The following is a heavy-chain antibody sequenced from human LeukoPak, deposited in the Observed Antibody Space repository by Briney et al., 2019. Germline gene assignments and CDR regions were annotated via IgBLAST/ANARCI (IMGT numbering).Heavy chain of an antibody. CDR3: ARDLGLTISDNWFDP. CDR2: IFHTGSS. D-gene: IGHD3-3*01. Sequence: SETLSLTCTVSGGSISSSSYYWGWIRQPPGKGLEWIGSIFHTGSSYYNPSLKSPVAISVDTSKNQFSLELSSVTAADTAVYYCARDLGLTISDNWFDPWGQGTLVTVSS. CDR1: GGSISSSSYY. V-gene: IGHV4-39*07. J-gene: IGHJ5*02.